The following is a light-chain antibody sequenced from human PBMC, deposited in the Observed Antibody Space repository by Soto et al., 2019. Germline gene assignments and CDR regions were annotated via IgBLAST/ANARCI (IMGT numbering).Light chain of an antibody. Sequence: NFMLTQPHSVSASPGKTVTISCTRSSGNIASNSVQWYQQRPGSSPTTVVYEDNRRPSAVPDRFSGSIDSSSNSASLTISGLKTEDEADYYCQSFDTSNHGVFGGGTKVTVL. CDR2: EDN. V-gene: IGLV6-57*01. CDR3: QSFDTSNHGV. J-gene: IGLJ3*02. CDR1: SGNIASNS.